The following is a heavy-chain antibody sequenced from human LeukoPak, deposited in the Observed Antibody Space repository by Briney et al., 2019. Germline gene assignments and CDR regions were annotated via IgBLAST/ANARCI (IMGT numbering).Heavy chain of an antibody. Sequence: ASVKVPCKLSGYTLTELSMHWVRQTPGKGLEWMGGFDPADGETVYARKFQGRLTMTEDTSTNTAYMELTSLRSEDTAVYYCAADGGGLSSVVTPRSSPFDYWGQGTLVTVSS. V-gene: IGHV1-24*01. CDR1: GYTLTELS. CDR2: FDPADGET. J-gene: IGHJ4*02. CDR3: AADGGGLSSVVTPRSSPFDY. D-gene: IGHD4-23*01.